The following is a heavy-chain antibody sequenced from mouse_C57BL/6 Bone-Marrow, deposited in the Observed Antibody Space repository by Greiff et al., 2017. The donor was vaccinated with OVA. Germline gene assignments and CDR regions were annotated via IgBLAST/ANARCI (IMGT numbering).Heavy chain of an antibody. V-gene: IGHV1-4*01. Sequence: QVQLQQSGAELARPGASVKMSCKASGYTFTSYTMHWVKQRPGQGLEWIGYINPSSGYTKYNQKFKDKATLTADKSSSTAYMQLSSLTSEDTAVYYCATALYYFDYWGQGTTLTVSS. CDR2: INPSSGYT. CDR1: GYTFTSYT. J-gene: IGHJ2*01. CDR3: ATALYYFDY. D-gene: IGHD1-2*01.